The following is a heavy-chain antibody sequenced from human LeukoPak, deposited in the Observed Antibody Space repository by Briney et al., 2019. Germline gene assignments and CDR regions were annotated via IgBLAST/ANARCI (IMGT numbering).Heavy chain of an antibody. CDR1: NYSISSGYY. V-gene: IGHV4-38-2*02. Sequence: SETLSLTCTVSNYSISSGYYWGWIRQPPGKGLEWIGTIYHSGSTYYNPSLKSRVNISVDTSKNQFSLKLSSVTAADTAVYYCARSAKGIAVAVPAFDYWGQGTLVTVSS. CDR3: ARSAKGIAVAVPAFDY. D-gene: IGHD6-19*01. J-gene: IGHJ4*02. CDR2: IYHSGST.